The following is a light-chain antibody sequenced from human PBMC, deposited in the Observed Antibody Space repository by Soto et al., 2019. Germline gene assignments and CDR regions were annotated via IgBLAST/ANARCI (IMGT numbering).Light chain of an antibody. CDR2: ETS. CDR1: SSSIGAGYD. J-gene: IGLJ2*01. CDR3: QSYDASLTGYVV. Sequence: QSALTQPPSVSGAPGQRVTISCTGSSSSIGAGYDVHWYQQLPGTAPKLPIYETSSRPSGVPDRFSGSKSGTSASLAITGLQAEDEADYYCQSYDASLTGYVVFGGGTKVTVL. V-gene: IGLV1-40*01.